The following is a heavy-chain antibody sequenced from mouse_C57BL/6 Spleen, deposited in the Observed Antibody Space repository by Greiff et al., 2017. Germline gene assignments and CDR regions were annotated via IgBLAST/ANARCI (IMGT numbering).Heavy chain of an antibody. CDR1: GYTFTSYW. D-gene: IGHD1-1*01. CDR3: ARYYGYAMDY. J-gene: IGHJ4*01. V-gene: IGHV1-55*01. Sequence: QVQLQQPGAELVKPGASVKMSCKASGYTFTSYWITWVKQRPGQGLAWIGDIYPGSGSPNYNEKFKSKATLTVDTHSSTAYIQLSSLTSEDAAVYYCARYYGYAMDYWGQGTSVTVSS. CDR2: IYPGSGSP.